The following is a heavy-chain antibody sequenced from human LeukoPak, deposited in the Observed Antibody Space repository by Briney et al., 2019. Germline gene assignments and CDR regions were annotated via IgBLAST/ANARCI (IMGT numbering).Heavy chain of an antibody. J-gene: IGHJ6*02. Sequence: SETLSLTCTVSGGSVSTTSYYWGWIRQPPGKGLEWIGSIYYSGSTYYNPSLKSRVTISVGTSKNQFSLKLSSVTAADTAVYYCASGSPFYGMDVWGQGTTVTVSS. CDR3: ASGSPFYGMDV. V-gene: IGHV4-39*07. CDR2: IYYSGST. CDR1: GGSVSTTSYY. D-gene: IGHD6-25*01.